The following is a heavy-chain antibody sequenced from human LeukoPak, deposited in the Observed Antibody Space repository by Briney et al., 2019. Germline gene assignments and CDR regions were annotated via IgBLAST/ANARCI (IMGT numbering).Heavy chain of an antibody. CDR3: ARGDYYDSSGYPDY. J-gene: IGHJ4*02. Sequence: ASVKVSCKASGYTFTDYFIHWVRQAPGQGLEWMGWINPNSGGTDYAQEFQGRVTMTRDTSISTTYMDLSRLRSDDTAVYYCARGDYYDSSGYPDYWGQGTLVTVSS. D-gene: IGHD3-22*01. CDR2: INPNSGGT. V-gene: IGHV1-2*02. CDR1: GYTFTDYF.